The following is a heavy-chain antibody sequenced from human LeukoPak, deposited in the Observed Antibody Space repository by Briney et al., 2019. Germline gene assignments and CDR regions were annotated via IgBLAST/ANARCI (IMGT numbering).Heavy chain of an antibody. D-gene: IGHD6-19*01. V-gene: IGHV3-21*01. CDR2: ITGSGSST. CDR3: ARSLRVAVAASY. CDR1: GFTVCSNY. Sequence: GGSLRLSRAASGFTVCSNYMSWVRQAPGKGLEWVSAITGSGSSTYYADSVKGRFTISRDNAKNLLYLQMNSLTAEDTATYYCARSLRVAVAASYWGQGTLVTVSS. J-gene: IGHJ4*02.